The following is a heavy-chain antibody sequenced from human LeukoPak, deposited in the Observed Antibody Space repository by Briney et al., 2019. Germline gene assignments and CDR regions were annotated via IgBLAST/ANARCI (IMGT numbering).Heavy chain of an antibody. J-gene: IGHJ4*02. CDR1: GFNFRNYA. V-gene: IGHV3-30*02. D-gene: IGHD2-15*01. CDR3: TRSAYCTGGTCYSKSFDY. Sequence: GGSLRLSCAASGFNFRNYAMHWVRQAPGKEPEWVALIRFDGSHKYYADSVKGRFTISRDNSRDTLSLQMSSLRAEDTAVYYCTRSAYCTGGTCYSKSFDYWGQATLVTVSS. CDR2: IRFDGSHK.